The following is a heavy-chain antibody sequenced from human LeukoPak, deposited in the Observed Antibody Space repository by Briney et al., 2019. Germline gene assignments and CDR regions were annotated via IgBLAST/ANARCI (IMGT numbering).Heavy chain of an antibody. Sequence: SETLSLTCTASGCSISSYYWSWIRQPPGKGLEWIGYIYYNGSTNYNPSLKRRVTISVDTSKNQFSLKLSSVTAADTAVYYCARGSTYYDFWSGYPAVLGMDVWGQGTTVTVSS. CDR3: ARGSTYYDFWSGYPAVLGMDV. V-gene: IGHV4-59*01. J-gene: IGHJ6*02. CDR1: GCSISSYY. CDR2: IYYNGST. D-gene: IGHD3-3*01.